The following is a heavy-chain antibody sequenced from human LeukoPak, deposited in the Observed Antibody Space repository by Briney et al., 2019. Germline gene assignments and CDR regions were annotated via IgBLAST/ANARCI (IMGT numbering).Heavy chain of an antibody. CDR1: GFTSSSYA. CDR3: ARERDGYNYFNY. V-gene: IGHV3-23*01. D-gene: IGHD5-12*01. J-gene: IGHJ4*02. CDR2: ISGSGGST. Sequence: GGSLRLSCAASGFTSSSYAMSWVRQAPGKGLEWVSAISGSGGSTYYADSVKGRFTISRDNSKNTLYLQMNSLRAEDTAVYYCARERDGYNYFNYWGQGTLVTVSS.